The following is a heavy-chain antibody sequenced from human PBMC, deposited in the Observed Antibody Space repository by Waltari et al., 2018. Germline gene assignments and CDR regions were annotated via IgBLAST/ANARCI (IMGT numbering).Heavy chain of an antibody. V-gene: IGHV3-74*01. CDR1: GFTFSGDW. Sequence: EMQLVVSGGGLVQPGGSLRLSCAASGFTFSGDWMHWVRQAPGKGLVWVSRSNSVGSTTNYADSVKGRFTISRDNAKNTLYLQMNSLRAEDTAVYFCARRREYSGTYYAFDVWGQGTMVIVSS. CDR2: SNSVGSTT. D-gene: IGHD3-10*01. J-gene: IGHJ3*01. CDR3: ARRREYSGTYYAFDV.